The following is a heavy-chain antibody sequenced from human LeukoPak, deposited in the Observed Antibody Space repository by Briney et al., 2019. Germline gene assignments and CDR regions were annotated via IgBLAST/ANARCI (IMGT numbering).Heavy chain of an antibody. CDR1: GYTFTSYY. CDR2: INPSGGST. J-gene: IGHJ4*02. CDR3: ARKAWSGDYYDY. D-gene: IGHD3-22*01. Sequence: ASVKVSCKASGYTFTSYYMHWVRQAPGQGLEWMGIINPSGGSTSYAQKFQGRVTMTRDTSTSTVHMELSSLRSEDTAVYYCARKAWSGDYYDYWGQGTLVTVSS. V-gene: IGHV1-46*01.